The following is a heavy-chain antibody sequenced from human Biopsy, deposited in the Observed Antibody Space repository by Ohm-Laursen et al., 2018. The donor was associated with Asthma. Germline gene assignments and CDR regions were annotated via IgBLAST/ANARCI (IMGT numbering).Heavy chain of an antibody. Sequence: SLRLSCAASGFVFSQCGMHWVRQGPGKGLEWVALVSSDAHNKYYEDSVKGRFTISRDNSRNRLYLQINSLTVEDSAVYFCARQSGQEYGDSIPFDTWGQGTKVAVSS. V-gene: IGHV3-30*03. CDR3: ARQSGQEYGDSIPFDT. CDR1: GFVFSQCG. CDR2: VSSDAHNK. J-gene: IGHJ3*02. D-gene: IGHD3-22*01.